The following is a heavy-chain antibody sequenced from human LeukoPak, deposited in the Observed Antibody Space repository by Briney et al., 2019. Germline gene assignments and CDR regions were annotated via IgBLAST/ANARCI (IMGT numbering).Heavy chain of an antibody. D-gene: IGHD3-10*01. Sequence: PSQTLSLTCTVSGGSISSGGYYWSWIRQHPGKGLEWIGYIYYSGSTYYNPSLKSRVTISVDTSKNQFSLKLSSVTAADTAVYYCARMTGLLWFGELSHGYFDYWGQGTLVTVSS. J-gene: IGHJ4*02. V-gene: IGHV4-31*03. CDR3: ARMTGLLWFGELSHGYFDY. CDR1: GGSISSGGYY. CDR2: IYYSGST.